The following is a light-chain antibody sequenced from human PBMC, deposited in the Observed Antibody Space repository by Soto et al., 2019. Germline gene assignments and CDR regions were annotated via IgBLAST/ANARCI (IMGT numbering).Light chain of an antibody. CDR3: QQYRDWPLT. J-gene: IGKJ3*01. V-gene: IGKV3-15*01. Sequence: EIVMTQSPATLSVSPGERATLSCRASQSVSSNLAWYQQKPGQAPRLLISGASTRATGIPARFSGSGSGTEFTLTISSLQSEDFAVYSCQQYRDWPLTFAPGTKVDIK. CDR1: QSVSSN. CDR2: GAS.